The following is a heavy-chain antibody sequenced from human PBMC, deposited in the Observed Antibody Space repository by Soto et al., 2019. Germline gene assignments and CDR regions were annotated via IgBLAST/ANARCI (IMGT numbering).Heavy chain of an antibody. CDR1: GFTFSSYG. V-gene: IGHV3-33*01. Sequence: GGSLRLSCAASGFTFSSYGMHWVRQAPGKGLEWVAVIWYDGSNKYYADSVKGRFTISRDNSKNTLYLQMNSLRAEDTAVYYCARYFHSSGWYGFDYWGQGTLVTVSS. CDR2: IWYDGSNK. D-gene: IGHD6-19*01. CDR3: ARYFHSSGWYGFDY. J-gene: IGHJ4*02.